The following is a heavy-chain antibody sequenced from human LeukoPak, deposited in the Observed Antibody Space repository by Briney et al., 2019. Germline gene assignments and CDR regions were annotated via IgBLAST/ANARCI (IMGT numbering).Heavy chain of an antibody. CDR2: IYYSGST. D-gene: IGHD1-26*01. J-gene: IGHJ4*02. CDR3: GHSGSYYPFDY. V-gene: IGHV4-39*01. Sequence: SETLSLTCTVSGGSTSSSSYYWGWIRQPPGKGLEWIGSIYYSGSTYYNPSLKSRVAISVDTSKNQFSLKLRSVTAADTAVYYCGHSGSYYPFDYWGQGTLVTVSS. CDR1: GGSTSSSSYY.